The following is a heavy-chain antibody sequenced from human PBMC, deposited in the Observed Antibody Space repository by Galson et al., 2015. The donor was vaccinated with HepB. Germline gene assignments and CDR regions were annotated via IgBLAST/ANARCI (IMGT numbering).Heavy chain of an antibody. CDR1: GFSFTRYA. J-gene: IGHJ4*02. CDR2: ITSSGGYR. V-gene: IGHV3-23*01. Sequence: SLRLSCAASGFSFTRYAMTWVRQAPGKGLEWVSSITSSGGYRYYADSVKGRFTVSRDNSKNTLLLQLNSLRAEDTAMYFCAKDGIMVANDPYHFDSWGQGTLVTVSS. D-gene: IGHD2-15*01. CDR3: AKDGIMVANDPYHFDS.